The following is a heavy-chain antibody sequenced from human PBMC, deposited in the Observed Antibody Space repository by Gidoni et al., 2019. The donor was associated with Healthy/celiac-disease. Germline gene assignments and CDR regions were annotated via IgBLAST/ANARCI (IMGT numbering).Heavy chain of an antibody. CDR1: GGSFSGYY. Sequence: VQLQQWGAGLLPPSETLSLTCAVYGGSFSGYYWSWIRQPPGKGLEWIGEINHSGSTNYNPSLKSLVTISVDTSKNQFSLKLSSVTAADTAVYYCARVTMVTLGPWGQGTLVTVSS. CDR2: INHSGST. V-gene: IGHV4-34*01. CDR3: ARVTMVTLGP. D-gene: IGHD4-17*01. J-gene: IGHJ5*02.